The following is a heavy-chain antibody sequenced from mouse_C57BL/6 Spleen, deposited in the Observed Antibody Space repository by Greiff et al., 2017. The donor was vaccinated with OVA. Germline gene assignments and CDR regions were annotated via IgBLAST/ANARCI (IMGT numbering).Heavy chain of an antibody. Sequence: QVQLQQPGAELVKPGASVKLSCKASGYTFTSYWMQWVKQRPGQGLEWIGEIDPSDSYTNYNQKFKGKATLTVDTSSSTAYMQLSSLTSEDSAVYYCARWLRRYFDYWGQGTTLTVSS. D-gene: IGHD2-2*01. J-gene: IGHJ2*01. CDR3: ARWLRRYFDY. CDR1: GYTFTSYW. V-gene: IGHV1-50*01. CDR2: IDPSDSYT.